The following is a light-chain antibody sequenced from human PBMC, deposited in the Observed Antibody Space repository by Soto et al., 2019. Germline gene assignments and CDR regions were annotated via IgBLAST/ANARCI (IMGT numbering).Light chain of an antibody. J-gene: IGKJ1*01. CDR2: GIS. CDR3: QQRSNWPPWT. Sequence: EIVLTQSPATLSLSPGERATLSCRASQSVSSSYLAWYQQKPGQAPRLLIYGISTRATDIPARFSGSGSGTDFTLTISSLEPEDFAVYYCQQRSNWPPWTFGQGTKVDI. V-gene: IGKV3-11*01. CDR1: QSVSSSY.